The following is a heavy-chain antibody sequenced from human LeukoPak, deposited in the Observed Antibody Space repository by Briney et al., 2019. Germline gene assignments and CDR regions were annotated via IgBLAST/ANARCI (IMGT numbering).Heavy chain of an antibody. J-gene: IGHJ4*02. CDR3: ARDGRKIVAPLDY. CDR2: IIPILGIA. CDR1: GGTFSSYA. D-gene: IGHD2-21*01. V-gene: IGHV1-69*04. Sequence: GASVKVSCKASGGTFSSYAISWVRQAPGQGLEWMGRIIPILGIANYAQKFQGRVTITADKSTSTAYMELSSLRSEDTAVYYCARDGRKIVAPLDYWGQGTLVTVSS.